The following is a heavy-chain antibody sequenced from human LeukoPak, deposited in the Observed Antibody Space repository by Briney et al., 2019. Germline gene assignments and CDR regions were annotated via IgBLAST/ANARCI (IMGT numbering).Heavy chain of an antibody. V-gene: IGHV1-69*05. J-gene: IGHJ4*02. Sequence: STVKVSCKASGGTLSSYAISWVRQAPGQGREWMGGIIPIFGTANYAQKFQGRVTITTDQSTSTAYMELSRLRSEDTAVYECARGPLVLGTKGYFDEWGQGTLVTVSS. CDR1: GGTLSSYA. CDR2: IIPIFGTA. CDR3: ARGPLVLGTKGYFDE. D-gene: IGHD2/OR15-2a*01.